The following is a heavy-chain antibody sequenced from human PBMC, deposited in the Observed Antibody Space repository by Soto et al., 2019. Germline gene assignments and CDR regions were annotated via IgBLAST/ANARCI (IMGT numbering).Heavy chain of an antibody. V-gene: IGHV3-15*07. D-gene: IGHD3-22*01. J-gene: IGHJ3*02. Sequence: EVQLVESGGGLVKSGGSLRLSCAASGFTFSNAWMNWVRQAPGKGLEWVGRIKSKTDGGTTDYAAPVKGRFTISRDDSKNTLYLQMNSLKTEDTAVYYCSTEYYYDSSGVSFYIWGQGKMVTVSS. CDR1: GFTFSNAW. CDR3: STEYYYDSSGVSFYI. CDR2: IKSKTDGGTT.